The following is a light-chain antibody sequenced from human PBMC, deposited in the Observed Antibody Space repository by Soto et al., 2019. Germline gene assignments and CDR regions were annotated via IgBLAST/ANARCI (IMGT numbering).Light chain of an antibody. Sequence: QSVLTQPPSASGTPGQRVTIGCSGRKSNVGSTTVSWYQQRPRTAPRLLTHTNDQRPSGVPDRFSGSKSGSSASLAISGLQSEDEAEYYCVSWDDSLNRYVFGSGTKVTVL. CDR2: TND. CDR1: KSNVGSTT. V-gene: IGLV1-44*01. CDR3: VSWDDSLNRYV. J-gene: IGLJ1*01.